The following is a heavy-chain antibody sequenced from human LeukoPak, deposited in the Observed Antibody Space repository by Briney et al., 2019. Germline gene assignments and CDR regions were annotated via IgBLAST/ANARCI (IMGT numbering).Heavy chain of an antibody. CDR2: IRYDGTNK. Sequence: PGGSLRLSCAASGFTFSSYGMHWVRQAPGKGLEWVAFIRYDGTNKYYADSVKGRFTISRDNAKNSVFLQMDSLRAEDTAVYFCATVRYSTIWSFEFDNWGQGALVTVSS. D-gene: IGHD5-12*01. CDR1: GFTFSSYG. CDR3: ATVRYSTIWSFEFDN. V-gene: IGHV3-30*02. J-gene: IGHJ4*02.